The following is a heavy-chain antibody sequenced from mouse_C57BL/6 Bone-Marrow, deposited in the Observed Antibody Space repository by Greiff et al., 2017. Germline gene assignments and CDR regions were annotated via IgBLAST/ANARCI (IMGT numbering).Heavy chain of an antibody. V-gene: IGHV1-81*01. CDR1: GYTFTSYG. J-gene: IGHJ3*01. CDR3: AREGGGAWFAY. Sequence: QVQLQQSGAELARPGASVKLSCKASGYTFTSYGISWVKQRTGQGLEWIGEIYPRSGNTYYNEKFKGKATLTADESSSTAYMELRSLTSEDSAVYWCAREGGGAWFAYWGQGTLVTVSA. CDR2: IYPRSGNT.